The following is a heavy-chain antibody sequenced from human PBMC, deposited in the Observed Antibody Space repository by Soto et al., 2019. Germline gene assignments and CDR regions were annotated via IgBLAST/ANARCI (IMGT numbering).Heavy chain of an antibody. CDR1: GGSISSGGYS. Sequence: SETLSLTCAVSGGSISSGGYSWSWIRQPPGKGLEWIWYIYHSGSTYYNPFLKSRVTISVDRSNNQFSLKLSSVTAADTAVYYCARVVTMVRGVISWFDPWGQGTLVTVSS. D-gene: IGHD3-10*01. CDR3: ARVVTMVRGVISWFDP. CDR2: IYHSGST. J-gene: IGHJ5*02. V-gene: IGHV4-30-2*01.